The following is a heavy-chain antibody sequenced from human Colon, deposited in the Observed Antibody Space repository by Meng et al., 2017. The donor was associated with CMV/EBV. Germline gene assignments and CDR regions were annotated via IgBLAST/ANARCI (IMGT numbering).Heavy chain of an antibody. V-gene: IGHV4-34*02. D-gene: IGHD3-10*01. CDR1: GGSVSPYY. Sequence: HAHLQPWDAGLLKPSETLSLPCALYGGSVSPYYWSWIRQSPGKGLEWIAEIDHTGSTNYNPSLKSRVTISIDTSNSHFSLNLTSATAADTAVYYCARGGGTPIRGVLPFDFWGQGTLVTVSS. CDR3: ARGGGTPIRGVLPFDF. J-gene: IGHJ4*02. CDR2: IDHTGST.